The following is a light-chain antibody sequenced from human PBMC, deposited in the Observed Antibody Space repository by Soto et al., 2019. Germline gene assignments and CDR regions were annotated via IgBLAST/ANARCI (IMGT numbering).Light chain of an antibody. CDR2: GAS. V-gene: IGKV3-11*01. Sequence: EIVLTQSPATLSLSPGERGTLSCSASQSVSSYLAWYQQKPGQAPRLLIYGASNRATGIPARFSGSGSGTDFTLTISSLEPEDFAVYYCQQRSNWPPITFGQGTRLEIK. CDR3: QQRSNWPPIT. CDR1: QSVSSY. J-gene: IGKJ5*01.